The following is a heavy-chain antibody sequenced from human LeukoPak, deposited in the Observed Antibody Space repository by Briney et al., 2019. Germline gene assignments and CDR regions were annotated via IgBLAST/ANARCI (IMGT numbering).Heavy chain of an antibody. V-gene: IGHV3-33*01. CDR3: ARDHTSSWYYFDS. J-gene: IGHJ4*02. D-gene: IGHD6-13*01. Sequence: GGSLRLSCAASGFTFSSYGMHWVRQAPGKGLEWVAVIWYDGSSEYYADSVKGRFTISRDNSKNTLYLQMNSLRADDTAVYYCARDHTSSWYYFDSWGQGTLVSVSS. CDR2: IWYDGSSE. CDR1: GFTFSSYG.